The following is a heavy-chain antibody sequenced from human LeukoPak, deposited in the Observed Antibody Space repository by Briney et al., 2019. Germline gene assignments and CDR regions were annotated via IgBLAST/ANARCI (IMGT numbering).Heavy chain of an antibody. D-gene: IGHD3-10*01. V-gene: IGHV4-34*01. CDR1: GGSFNDYH. CDR3: ARHYGSESYYDY. Sequence: KSSETLSLTCAVYGGSFNDYHWSWIRQSPGKGLEWIGEINHSGSTNYNPSLKSRVTISVDTSKNQFSLKVSSVTAADTAVYYCARHYGSESYYDYWGQGTLVTVSS. CDR2: INHSGST. J-gene: IGHJ4*02.